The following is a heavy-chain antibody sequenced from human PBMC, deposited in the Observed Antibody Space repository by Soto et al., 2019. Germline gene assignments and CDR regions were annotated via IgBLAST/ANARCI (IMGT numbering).Heavy chain of an antibody. Sequence: SESLSLTSAACGASISIGDYAWSWIRQPPGKGLEWIGYIYYSGSTNYNPSLKSRVTISVDTSKNQFSLKLSSVTAADTAVYYCARLIAVAAESYFDYWGQGTLVTVSS. CDR3: ARLIAVAAESYFDY. V-gene: IGHV4-61*08. CDR1: GASISIGDYA. D-gene: IGHD6-19*01. CDR2: IYYSGST. J-gene: IGHJ4*02.